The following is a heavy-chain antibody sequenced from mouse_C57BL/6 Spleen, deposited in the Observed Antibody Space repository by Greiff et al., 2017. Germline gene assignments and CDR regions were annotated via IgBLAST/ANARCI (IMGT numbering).Heavy chain of an antibody. D-gene: IGHD2-4*01. CDR3: ARWYDYDEIYARYY. V-gene: IGHV1-81*01. Sequence: VKLMESGAELARPGASVKLSCKASGYTFTSYGISWVKQRNGQGLEWIGEIYPRSGNTYYNEKFKGKATLTADKSSSTAYMELRSLTSEDSAVYFCARWYDYDEIYARYYWGQGTSVTVSS. J-gene: IGHJ4*01. CDR1: GYTFTSYG. CDR2: IYPRSGNT.